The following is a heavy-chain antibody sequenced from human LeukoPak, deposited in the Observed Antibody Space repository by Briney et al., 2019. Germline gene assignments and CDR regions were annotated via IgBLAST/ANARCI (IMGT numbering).Heavy chain of an antibody. J-gene: IGHJ6*03. Sequence: GRSLRLSCVASGFTFDDYAMHWVRQAPGKGLEWVSGISWNSGSIGYADSVKGRFTISRDNAKNSLYLQMNSLRAEDMALYYCAKSGSSSWSGYYYMDVWGKGTTVTVSS. CDR3: AKSGSSSWSGYYYMDV. V-gene: IGHV3-9*03. CDR1: GFTFDDYA. CDR2: ISWNSGSI. D-gene: IGHD6-13*01.